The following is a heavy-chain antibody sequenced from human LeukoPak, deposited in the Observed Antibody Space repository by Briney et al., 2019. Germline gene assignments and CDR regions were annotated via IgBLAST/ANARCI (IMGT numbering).Heavy chain of an antibody. CDR3: ARGRQDVTMIVVVMTAVSYYLDV. CDR1: GGSFSGYY. Sequence: SETLSLTCAVYGGSFSGYYWTWIRQTPEKGLEWIGEMNPSGSTNYNPSLKSRVTISVDTSKNQFSLELSSVTAADTAVYYCARGRQDVTMIVVVMTAVSYYLDVWGKGTAVTVS. J-gene: IGHJ6*03. V-gene: IGHV4-34*01. CDR2: MNPSGST. D-gene: IGHD3-22*01.